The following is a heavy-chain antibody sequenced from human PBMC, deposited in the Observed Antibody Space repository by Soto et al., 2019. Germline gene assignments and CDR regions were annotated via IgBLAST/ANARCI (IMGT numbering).Heavy chain of an antibody. Sequence: QVQLVQSGAGVKNPGTSVKVSCKASGYSFTSAGISWVRQAPGQGLEWMGWISAYNGKPKYAQKVQGRVTMTTDTSTSTAYMELRSLTSDDTAVYYCARDLDGSGSYYTDYWGQGTLVTVSA. V-gene: IGHV1-18*04. CDR2: ISAYNGKP. D-gene: IGHD3-10*01. CDR3: ARDLDGSGSYYTDY. CDR1: GYSFTSAG. J-gene: IGHJ4*02.